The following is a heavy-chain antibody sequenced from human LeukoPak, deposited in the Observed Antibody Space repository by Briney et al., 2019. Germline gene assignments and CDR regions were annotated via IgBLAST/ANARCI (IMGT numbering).Heavy chain of an antibody. V-gene: IGHV3-7*03. Sequence: GGSLRLSCAASGFTFSSYWMDWARQAPGKGLEWAASINHNGNVNYYVDSVKGRFTISRDNAKNSLYLQMSNLRAEDTAVYFCARGGGLDVWGQGATVTVSS. CDR3: ARGGGLDV. D-gene: IGHD3-16*01. CDR2: INHNGNVN. CDR1: GFTFSSYW. J-gene: IGHJ6*02.